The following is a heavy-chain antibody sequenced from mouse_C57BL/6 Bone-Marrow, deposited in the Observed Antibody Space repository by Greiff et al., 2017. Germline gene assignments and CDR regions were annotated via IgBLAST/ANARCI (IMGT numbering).Heavy chain of an antibody. V-gene: IGHV5-17*01. D-gene: IGHD3-2*02. CDR1: GFTFSDYG. CDR2: ISSGSSTI. Sequence: EVQLVESGGGLVKPGGSLKLSCAASGFTFSDYGMHWVRQAPEKGLEWVAYISSGSSTIYYADTVKGRFTISRDNAKNTLFLQMTSLRSEDTAMYYCARPRLEGAMDYWGQGTSVTVSS. J-gene: IGHJ4*01. CDR3: ARPRLEGAMDY.